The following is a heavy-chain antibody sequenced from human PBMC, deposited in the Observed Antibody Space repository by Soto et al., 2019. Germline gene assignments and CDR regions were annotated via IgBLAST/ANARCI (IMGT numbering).Heavy chain of an antibody. D-gene: IGHD1-26*01. CDR3: ARDRPYRYSGSYFPRVTYGMDV. CDR1: GGSFSGYY. J-gene: IGHJ6*02. Sequence: SETLSLTCAVYGGSFSGYYWSWIRQPPGKGLEWIGEINHSGSTNYNPSLKSRVTISVDTSKNQFSLKLSSVTAADTAVYYCARDRPYRYSGSYFPRVTYGMDVWGQGTTVTVSS. V-gene: IGHV4-34*01. CDR2: INHSGST.